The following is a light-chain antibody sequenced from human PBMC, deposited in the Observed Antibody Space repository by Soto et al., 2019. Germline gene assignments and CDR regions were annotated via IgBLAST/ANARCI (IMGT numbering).Light chain of an antibody. CDR2: QDN. V-gene: IGLV3-1*01. Sequence: SYDLTQPPSVSVSPGQTASITCSGDELGDKYACWYQRKPGQSPVMVIYQDNKRPSGIPERFSGSNSGNTATLTISGTQAMDEADYYCQAWDSSTVIFGGGTK. J-gene: IGLJ2*01. CDR1: ELGDKY. CDR3: QAWDSSTVI.